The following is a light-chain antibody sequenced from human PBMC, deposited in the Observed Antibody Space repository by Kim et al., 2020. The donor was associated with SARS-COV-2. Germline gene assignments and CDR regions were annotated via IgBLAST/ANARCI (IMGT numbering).Light chain of an antibody. CDR3: NSRDSSGNHLV. V-gene: IGLV3-19*01. Sequence: ALGQEVRITCQGDRLRSYYASWYQQKPGQGPVLVIYGKNNRPSGIPDRFSGSSSGNTASLTITGAQAEDEADYYCNSRDSSGNHLVFGGGTQLTVL. CDR2: GKN. J-gene: IGLJ2*01. CDR1: RLRSYY.